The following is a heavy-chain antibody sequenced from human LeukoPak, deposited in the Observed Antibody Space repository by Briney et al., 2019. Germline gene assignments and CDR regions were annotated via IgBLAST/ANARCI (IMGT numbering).Heavy chain of an antibody. Sequence: GGSLRLSCAASGFIFTNYWMSWVRQAPGKGLEWVGNINQDGNEKYYVDSVKGRFTISRDNAKKSLYLEMNSLRAEDTAVYYCARDRLGAEYDYWGQGTLVSVSS. CDR1: GFIFTNYW. D-gene: IGHD3-16*01. CDR2: INQDGNEK. V-gene: IGHV3-7*01. CDR3: ARDRLGAEYDY. J-gene: IGHJ4*02.